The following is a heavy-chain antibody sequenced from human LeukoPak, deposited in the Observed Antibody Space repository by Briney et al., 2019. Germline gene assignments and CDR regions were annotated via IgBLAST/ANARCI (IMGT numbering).Heavy chain of an antibody. D-gene: IGHD2-2*01. CDR3: ARGSRSAAMRYYYGMDV. CDR2: IYYSGST. V-gene: IGHV4-31*03. Sequence: SETLPLTCTVSGGSISSGGYYWSWIRQHPGKGLEWIGYIYYSGSTYYNPSLKSRVTISVDTSKNQFSLKLSSVTAADTAVYYCARGSRSAAMRYYYGMDVWGQGTTVTVSS. J-gene: IGHJ6*02. CDR1: GGSISSGGYY.